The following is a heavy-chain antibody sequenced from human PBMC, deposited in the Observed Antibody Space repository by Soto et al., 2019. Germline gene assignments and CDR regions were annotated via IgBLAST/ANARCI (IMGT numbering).Heavy chain of an antibody. CDR1: NGSISNFY. Sequence: SETLSLTCTVSNGSISNFYWNWIRQSAGKGLEWIGRIHGSGSATYNPSLRSRVTMSVDTSKNQFSLKVNSVTGADTAVYYCARSSHKESWFDPWGQGTRVTVS. V-gene: IGHV4-4*07. D-gene: IGHD6-13*01. CDR2: IHGSGSA. J-gene: IGHJ5*02. CDR3: ARSSHKESWFDP.